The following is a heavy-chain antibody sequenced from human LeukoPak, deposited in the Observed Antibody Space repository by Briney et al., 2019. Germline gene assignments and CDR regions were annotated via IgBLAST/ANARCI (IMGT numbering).Heavy chain of an antibody. CDR3: ARDRRGGATVDY. J-gene: IGHJ4*02. D-gene: IGHD1-26*01. CDR2: IYHTGIT. Sequence: SEPLSLTCTVSGGSISSGGYYWNWIRQHPGKGLEWIGYIYHTGITYYNPSLKSRVTISVDTSKNQFSLKLSSVSVADTAVYYCARDRRGGATVDYWGQGTLVTVSS. V-gene: IGHV4-31*03. CDR1: GGSISSGGYY.